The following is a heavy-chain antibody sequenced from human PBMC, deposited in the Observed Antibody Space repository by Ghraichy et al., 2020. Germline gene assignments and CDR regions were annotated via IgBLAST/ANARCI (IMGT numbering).Heavy chain of an antibody. CDR3: ARRLGRGPNY. J-gene: IGHJ4*01. Sequence: ETLSLTCAASGFIFSSHGMNWVRQAPGKGLEWVSYINENSATIHYADSVKGRFTISRDNGKNSLYLQMNSLRDDDTGVYYCARRLGRGPNYWGHGTRVTVSS. CDR2: INENSATI. D-gene: IGHD7-27*01. CDR1: GFIFSSHG. V-gene: IGHV3-48*02.